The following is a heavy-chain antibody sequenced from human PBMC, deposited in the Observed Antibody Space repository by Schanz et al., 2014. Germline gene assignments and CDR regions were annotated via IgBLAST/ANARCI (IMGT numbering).Heavy chain of an antibody. D-gene: IGHD3-10*01. CDR2: IRFDGTKK. CDR1: GFNFSNYA. Sequence: LVESGGGVVQPGRSLRLSCAASGFNFSNYAMHWVRQAPGKGLEWVAFIRFDGTKKYYADSVKGRFTISRDNSKNTLYLQMSSLRAEDTAVYYCAKDRELWFGEVSGPLDYWGQGTLVTVSS. CDR3: AKDRELWFGEVSGPLDY. V-gene: IGHV3-30*02. J-gene: IGHJ4*02.